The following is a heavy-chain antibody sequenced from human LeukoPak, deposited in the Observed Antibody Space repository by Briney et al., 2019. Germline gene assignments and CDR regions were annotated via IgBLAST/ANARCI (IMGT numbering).Heavy chain of an antibody. CDR2: IYYSGST. CDR1: GGSITSSNYY. CDR3: ARDPGGGYGYFDY. J-gene: IGHJ4*02. Sequence: SETLSLTCTVSGGSITSSNYYWGWIRQPPGKGLEWIGNIYYSGSTYYNPSLKSRVTISVDTSKNQFSLKLSSVTAADTAVYYCARDPGGGYGYFDYWGQGTLVTVSS. V-gene: IGHV4-39*07. D-gene: IGHD4-17*01.